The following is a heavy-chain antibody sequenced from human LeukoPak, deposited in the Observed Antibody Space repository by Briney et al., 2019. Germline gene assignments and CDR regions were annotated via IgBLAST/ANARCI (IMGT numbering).Heavy chain of an antibody. V-gene: IGHV4-30-4*01. D-gene: IGHD5-12*01. CDR2: IHYSGSTY. CDR3: ARHGAGYSGYENFDY. CDR1: GGSISSGDYY. Sequence: SETLSLTCTVSGGSISSGDYYWSWIRQPPGKGLEWIGYIHYSGSTYYYNPSLKSRVTMSVDTSKNQFSLKLSSVTAADTAVYYCARHGAGYSGYENFDYWGQGTLVTVSS. J-gene: IGHJ4*02.